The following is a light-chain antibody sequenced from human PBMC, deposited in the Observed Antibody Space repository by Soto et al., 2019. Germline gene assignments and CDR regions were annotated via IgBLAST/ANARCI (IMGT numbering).Light chain of an antibody. Sequence: DIVMTQSPDSLAVSLGERATINCKSSQSVLYSSNNKDYLAWYQQKPGQPPHLLIYWASTRESGVPDRFTGGGSGTDFTLTISSLQAEDVAVYYCHQYYTTPITFGQGTRLEIK. J-gene: IGKJ5*01. CDR3: HQYYTTPIT. V-gene: IGKV4-1*01. CDR2: WAS. CDR1: QSVLYSSNNKDY.